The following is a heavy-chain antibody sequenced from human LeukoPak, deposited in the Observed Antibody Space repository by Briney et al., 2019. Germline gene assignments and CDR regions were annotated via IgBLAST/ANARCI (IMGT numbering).Heavy chain of an antibody. CDR2: INPNSGGT. D-gene: IGHD3-10*01. J-gene: IGHJ6*03. CDR1: GYTFTGYY. Sequence: ASVKVSCKASGYTFTGYYMHWVRQAPGQGLEWMGWINPNSGGTNYAQKLQGRVTMTTDTSTSTAYMELRSLRSDDTAVYYCARNKVVTMVRAYYYYYMDVWGKGTTVTISS. V-gene: IGHV1-2*02. CDR3: ARNKVVTMVRAYYYYYMDV.